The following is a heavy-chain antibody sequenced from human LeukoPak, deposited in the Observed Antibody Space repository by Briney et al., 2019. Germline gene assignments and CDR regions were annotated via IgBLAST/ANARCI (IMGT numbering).Heavy chain of an antibody. D-gene: IGHD3-10*01. CDR1: GGSISSYY. J-gene: IGHJ4*02. V-gene: IGHV4-4*07. CDR2: VYPSGST. Sequence: SETLSLTCTVSGGSISSYYWSWIRQPAGKGLEWIGRVYPSGSTKYNPSLKSRVTMSLDTSRNHFSLNLSSVTAADTAVYYCVRSYYGSGNFDLWGQGTLVTVSS. CDR3: VRSYYGSGNFDL.